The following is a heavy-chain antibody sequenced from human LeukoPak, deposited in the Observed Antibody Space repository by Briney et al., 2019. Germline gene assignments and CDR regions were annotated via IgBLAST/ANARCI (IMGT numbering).Heavy chain of an antibody. CDR3: ATPYDILTGHDAFDI. J-gene: IGHJ3*02. CDR2: IYPGDSDT. D-gene: IGHD3-9*01. V-gene: IGHV5-51*01. Sequence: GESLKISCKASGYRFTNYWIGWVRQMPGKGLEWMGIIYPGDSDTRYSPSFQCQVTISADKSISTAYLQWSSLKASDTAMYYCATPYDILTGHDAFDIWGQGTMVTVSS. CDR1: GYRFTNYW.